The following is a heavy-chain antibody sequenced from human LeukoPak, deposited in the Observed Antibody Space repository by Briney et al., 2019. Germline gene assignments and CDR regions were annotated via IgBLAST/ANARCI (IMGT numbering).Heavy chain of an antibody. Sequence: PSETLSLTCAVYGGSFSAYYWSWVRQPPGKGLEWIGEINHSGSTNYNPSLKSRVTISVDRSKNQFSLKLSSVTAADTAVYYCARGDYGDYVPWFDPWGQGTLVTVSS. D-gene: IGHD4-17*01. CDR2: INHSGST. J-gene: IGHJ5*02. CDR1: GGSFSAYY. CDR3: ARGDYGDYVPWFDP. V-gene: IGHV4-34*01.